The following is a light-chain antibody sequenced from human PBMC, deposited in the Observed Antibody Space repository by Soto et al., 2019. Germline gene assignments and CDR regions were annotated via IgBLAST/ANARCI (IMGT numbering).Light chain of an antibody. CDR3: QQYGSSSYT. CDR1: QSVSSSY. Sequence: EIVLTQSPGTLSLSPGERATLSCRASQSVSSSYLAWYQQKPGKAPRLLIYGASSSATGIPDRFSGSGSGTDFALTSSRLEPEDFAGYYCQQYGSSSYTFGQGPKLEIK. CDR2: GAS. V-gene: IGKV3-20*01. J-gene: IGKJ2*01.